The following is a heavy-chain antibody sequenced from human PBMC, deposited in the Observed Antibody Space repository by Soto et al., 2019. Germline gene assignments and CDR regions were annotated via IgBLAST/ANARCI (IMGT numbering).Heavy chain of an antibody. Sequence: PGGSLRLSCAASGFTFSSYGMHWVRQAPGKGLEWVAVISYDGSNKYYADSVKGRFTISRDNSKNTLYLQMNSLRAEDTAVYYCENARIVVSIGTEYWGKGTLVPVST. CDR2: ISYDGSNK. V-gene: IGHV3-30*03. CDR3: ENARIVVSIGTEY. CDR1: GFTFSSYG. D-gene: IGHD3-22*01. J-gene: IGHJ4*02.